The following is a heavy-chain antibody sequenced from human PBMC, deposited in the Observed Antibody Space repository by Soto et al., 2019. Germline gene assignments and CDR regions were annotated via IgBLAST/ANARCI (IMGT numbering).Heavy chain of an antibody. Sequence: EVQVLESGGGLVQPGGSLRISCAASGFNFSIYAMTWVRQAPGKGLEWVSSISGSGDSTYYAESVKGRFTISRDNSKNTLHLYTTGLRAEDTAVYYCARGGLVRGVINYIDHGGQGTRVAVSS. J-gene: IGHJ4*02. CDR3: ARGGLVRGVINYIDH. V-gene: IGHV3-23*01. CDR1: GFNFSIYA. D-gene: IGHD3-10*01. CDR2: ISGSGDST.